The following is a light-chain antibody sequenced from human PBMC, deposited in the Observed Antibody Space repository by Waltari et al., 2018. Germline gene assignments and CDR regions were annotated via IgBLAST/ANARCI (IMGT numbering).Light chain of an antibody. CDR3: QQTYSSPFT. CDR1: QSLSTY. V-gene: IGKV1-39*01. CDR2: AAS. Sequence: DIQMTQSPSSLSASLGDRVTITCRASQSLSTYLNWYQQKPGNAPKLLIYAASSLHTGVPSRFSGITSGTDFILTISSLQPEDIATYSCQQTYSSPFTFGQGTRVQIK. J-gene: IGKJ2*01.